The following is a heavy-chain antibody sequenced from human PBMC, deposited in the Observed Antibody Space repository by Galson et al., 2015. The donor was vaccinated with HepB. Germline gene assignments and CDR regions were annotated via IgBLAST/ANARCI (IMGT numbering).Heavy chain of an antibody. CDR1: GFTFAKYW. CDR2: IKEDGSEK. Sequence: LRLSCAASGFTFAKYWMSWVRQAPGKGLQWVANIKEDGSEKFYVDSVKGRFTISRDNAKNSLWLQMNSLRADDTAVYYCARDRAVAGGGDWFDSWGQGTLVTVSS. D-gene: IGHD6-19*01. V-gene: IGHV3-7*01. J-gene: IGHJ5*01. CDR3: ARDRAVAGGGDWFDS.